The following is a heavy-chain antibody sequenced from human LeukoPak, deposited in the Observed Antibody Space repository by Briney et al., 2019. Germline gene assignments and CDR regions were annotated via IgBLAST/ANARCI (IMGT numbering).Heavy chain of an antibody. J-gene: IGHJ4*02. CDR1: GFTFSSYA. D-gene: IGHD2-2*01. Sequence: GGSLRLSCAASGFTFSSYAMNWVRQAPGKGLEWVAVISYDGSNKHYADSVKGRFTISRDNAKNSLYLQMNSLRAEDTAVYYCARDSGYCSSTGCYVHYFDYWGQGTLVTVSS. V-gene: IGHV3-30-3*01. CDR2: ISYDGSNK. CDR3: ARDSGYCSSTGCYVHYFDY.